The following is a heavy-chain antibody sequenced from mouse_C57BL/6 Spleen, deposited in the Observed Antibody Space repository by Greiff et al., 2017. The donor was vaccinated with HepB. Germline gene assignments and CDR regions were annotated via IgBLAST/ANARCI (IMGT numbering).Heavy chain of an antibody. V-gene: IGHV3-6*01. CDR3: AREGNWYFDV. CDR2: ISYDGSN. Sequence: VQLKESGPGLVKPSQSLSLTCSVTGYSITSGYYWNWIRQFPGNKLEWMGYISYDGSNNYNPSLKNRISITRDTSKNQFFLKLNSVTTEDTATYYGAREGNWYFDVWGTGTTVTVSS. CDR1: GYSITSGYY. J-gene: IGHJ1*03.